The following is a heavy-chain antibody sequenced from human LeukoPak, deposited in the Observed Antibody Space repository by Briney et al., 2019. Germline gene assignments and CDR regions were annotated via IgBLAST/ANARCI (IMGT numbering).Heavy chain of an antibody. CDR3: ARAAAGRYSGSYYSPFDY. J-gene: IGHJ4*02. V-gene: IGHV3-21*01. D-gene: IGHD1-26*01. CDR1: GFTFSSYS. Sequence: GGSLRLSCAASGFTFSSYSMNWVRQAPGKGLEWVSSISSSSSYIYYADSVKGRFTISRDNAKNSLYLQMNSLRAEDTAVYYCARAAAGRYSGSYYSPFDYWGQETLVTVSS. CDR2: ISSSSSYI.